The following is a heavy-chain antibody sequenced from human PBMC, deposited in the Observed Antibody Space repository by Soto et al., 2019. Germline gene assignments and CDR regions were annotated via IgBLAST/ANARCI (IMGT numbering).Heavy chain of an antibody. V-gene: IGHV4-30-2*01. Sequence: MSSGGSSWGWTVQQPCQCLDWIGYIYHSGRKYYNPSLKSRVTISVDRSKNQFSLKLSSVTAADTAVYYCARVPGPWGQGTLVTV. CDR1: MSSGGSS. CDR3: ARVPGP. J-gene: IGHJ5*02. CDR2: IYHSGRK.